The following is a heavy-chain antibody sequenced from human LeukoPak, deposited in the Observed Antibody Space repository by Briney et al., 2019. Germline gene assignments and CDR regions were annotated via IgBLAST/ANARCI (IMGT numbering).Heavy chain of an antibody. Sequence: SVKVSCKPSGDTFITYDINWVRQATGQGLEWMGGIIPIFGTANYAQKFQGRVTITADESTSTAYMELSSLRSEDTAVYYCARSFPYYYDSSGYPLGHAFGIWGQGTMVTVSS. J-gene: IGHJ3*02. CDR2: IIPIFGTA. CDR3: ARSFPYYYDSSGYPLGHAFGI. V-gene: IGHV1-69*13. D-gene: IGHD3-22*01. CDR1: GDTFITYD.